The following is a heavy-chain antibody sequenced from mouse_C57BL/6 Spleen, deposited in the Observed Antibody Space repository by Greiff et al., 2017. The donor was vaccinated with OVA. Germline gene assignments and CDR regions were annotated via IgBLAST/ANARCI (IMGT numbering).Heavy chain of an antibody. V-gene: IGHV3-6*01. CDR3: ARGDSNYDWYFDV. CDR1: GYSITSGYY. J-gene: IGHJ1*03. D-gene: IGHD2-5*01. Sequence: EVQRVESGPGLVKPSQSLSLTCSVTGYSITSGYYWNWIRQFPGNKLEWMGYISYDGSNNYNPSLKNRISITRDTSKNQFFLKLNSVTTEDTATYYCARGDSNYDWYFDVWGTGTTVTVSS. CDR2: ISYDGSN.